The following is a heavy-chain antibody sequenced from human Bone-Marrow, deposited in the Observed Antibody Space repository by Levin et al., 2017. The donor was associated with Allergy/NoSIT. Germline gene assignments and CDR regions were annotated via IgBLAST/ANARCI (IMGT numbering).Heavy chain of an antibody. CDR2: INTNNFNT. CDR1: GYTFTDYG. J-gene: IGHJ5*02. D-gene: IGHD2-15*01. Sequence: GESLKISCKASGYTFTDYGISWVRQGQAPGQGLELMGWINTNNFNTNYVQKFQGRFTMTTETSTSTAYMELRSLRSDDTAVYYCARRYCSGGSCYLDPWGQGTLVTVSS. CDR3: ARRYCSGGSCYLDP. V-gene: IGHV1-18*01.